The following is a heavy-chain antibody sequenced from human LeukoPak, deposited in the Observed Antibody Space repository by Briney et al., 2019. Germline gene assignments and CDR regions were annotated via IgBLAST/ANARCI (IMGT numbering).Heavy chain of an antibody. CDR3: AKDLPRTYYDSSGYSFDH. CDR2: ISGSGGST. CDR1: GFTFSTYA. D-gene: IGHD3-22*01. V-gene: IGHV3-23*01. Sequence: GGSLRLSCAASGFTFSTYAMSWVRQAPGKGLEWGSAISGSGGSTYYADSVKGRFTISRDNSKNTLYLQMNSLRAEDTALYYCAKDLPRTYYDSSGYSFDHWGQGTLVTVSS. J-gene: IGHJ4*02.